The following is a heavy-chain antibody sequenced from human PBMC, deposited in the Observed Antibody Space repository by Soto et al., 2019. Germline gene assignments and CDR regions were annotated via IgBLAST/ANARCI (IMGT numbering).Heavy chain of an antibody. CDR1: GFTFSSYA. J-gene: IGHJ5*02. V-gene: IGHV3-23*01. Sequence: GGSLRLSCAASGFTFSSYAMSWVRQAPGKGLEWVSAISGSGGSTYYADSVKGRFTISRDNSKNTLYLQMNSLRAEDTAVYYCRGYCSGGSCYSRVNWFDPWGQGTLVTVSS. CDR2: ISGSGGST. D-gene: IGHD2-15*01. CDR3: RGYCSGGSCYSRVNWFDP.